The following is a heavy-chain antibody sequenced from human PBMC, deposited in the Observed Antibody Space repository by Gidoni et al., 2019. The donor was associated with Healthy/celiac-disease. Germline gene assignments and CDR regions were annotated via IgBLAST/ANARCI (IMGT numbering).Heavy chain of an antibody. V-gene: IGHV3-30*18. J-gene: IGHJ4*02. CDR2: ISYDGSNK. CDR3: AKDLRHDTMVRGVIPFDY. D-gene: IGHD3-10*01. Sequence: QVQLVESGGGVVQPGRSLRLSCAASGFTFSSYGMHWVRQAPGKGLEWVAVISYDGSNKYYADSVKGRFTISRDNSKNTLYLQMNSLRAEDTAVYYCAKDLRHDTMVRGVIPFDYWGQGTLVTVSS. CDR1: GFTFSSYG.